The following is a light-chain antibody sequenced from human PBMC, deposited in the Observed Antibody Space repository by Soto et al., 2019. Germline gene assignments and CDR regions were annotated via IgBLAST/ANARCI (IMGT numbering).Light chain of an antibody. Sequence: EIVLTQSPGTLSLSPGERATISCRASESVIKYLAWYHQKPGQAPRLLIHGASSRATGIPDRFSGSGSGTDFTLTINRLEPEDFAVYYCKQYSSSPPITFGQGTRLEI. CDR1: ESVIKY. CDR3: KQYSSSPPIT. J-gene: IGKJ5*01. V-gene: IGKV3-20*01. CDR2: GAS.